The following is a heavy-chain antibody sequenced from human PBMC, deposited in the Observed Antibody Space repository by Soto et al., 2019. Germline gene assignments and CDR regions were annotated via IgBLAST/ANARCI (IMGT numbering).Heavy chain of an antibody. D-gene: IGHD2-2*01. J-gene: IGHJ5*02. CDR2: ISPNSGGT. V-gene: IGHV1-2*02. CDR3: ARGLACSTTSCPEGGWFDT. Sequence: APVRVFFHVPRCTFTGYFLNWVRQAPAQGLDWMGWISPNSGGTNAAKKFGGRVTRPRDTSISTAYMELGGLRSDDTAVYYCARGLACSTTSCPEGGWFDTWGQGTLVSVSS. CDR1: RCTFTGYF.